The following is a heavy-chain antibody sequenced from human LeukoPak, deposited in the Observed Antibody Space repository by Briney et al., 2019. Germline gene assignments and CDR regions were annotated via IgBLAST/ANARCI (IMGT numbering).Heavy chain of an antibody. D-gene: IGHD4-17*01. J-gene: IGHJ3*02. Sequence: ASVKVSCKASGYTLTSYGISWVRQAPGQGLEWMGWISAYNGNTNYAQKLQGRVTMTTDTSTNTVYMELRTLRSDDTAVYYCARERTPYGDYAFDMWGQGTMVTVSS. CDR1: GYTLTSYG. CDR2: ISAYNGNT. V-gene: IGHV1-18*01. CDR3: ARERTPYGDYAFDM.